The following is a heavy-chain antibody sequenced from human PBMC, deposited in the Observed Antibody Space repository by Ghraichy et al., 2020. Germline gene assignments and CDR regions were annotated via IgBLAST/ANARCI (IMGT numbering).Heavy chain of an antibody. J-gene: IGHJ6*02. CDR1: GFSFSDYS. CDR2: ITGSSITI. V-gene: IGHV3-48*04. D-gene: IGHD1-1*01. CDR3: ARPRQPYYYYAMDV. Sequence: GGSLRLSCEGSGFSFSDYSMIWVRLTPRKALEWVSYITGSSITIFYTDSVKGRFTISRDNAKNSLYLQMNSLRAEDTAVYYCARPRQPYYYYAMDVWGQGTTVTVSS.